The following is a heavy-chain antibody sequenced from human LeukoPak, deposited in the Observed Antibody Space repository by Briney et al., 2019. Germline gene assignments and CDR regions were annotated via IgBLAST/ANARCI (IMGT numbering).Heavy chain of an antibody. CDR3: ARRGYTYGWGWFDP. V-gene: IGHV4-59*12. CDR2: IYYSGST. D-gene: IGHD5-18*01. J-gene: IGHJ5*02. CDR1: GGSISSYY. Sequence: SETLSLTCTVSGGSISSYYWSWIRQPPGKGLEWIGYIYYSGSTNYNPSLKSRVTISVDTSKNQFSLKVNSVTAADTAVYYCARRGYTYGWGWFDPWGQGTLVTVSS.